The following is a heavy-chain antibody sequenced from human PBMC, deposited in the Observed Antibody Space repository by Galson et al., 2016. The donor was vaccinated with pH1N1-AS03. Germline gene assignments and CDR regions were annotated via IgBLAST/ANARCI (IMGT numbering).Heavy chain of an antibody. Sequence: SLRLSCAASGFTISNFGMLWVRQAPGQGLEWVAIISFDGTNKYYADSVKSRFSISRDNSKNTLCLQMRALRAGDTAVYYCANDFNYDFWSGYSFYWSQEAMVTVSS. CDR2: ISFDGTNK. CDR3: ANDFNYDFWSGYSFY. V-gene: IGHV3-30*18. J-gene: IGHJ4*02. CDR1: GFTISNFG. D-gene: IGHD3/OR15-3a*01.